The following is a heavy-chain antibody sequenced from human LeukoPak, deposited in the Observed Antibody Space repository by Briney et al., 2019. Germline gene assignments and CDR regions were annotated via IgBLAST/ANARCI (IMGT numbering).Heavy chain of an antibody. J-gene: IGHJ4*02. V-gene: IGHV1-2*06. D-gene: IGHD6-13*01. CDR2: INPNSGGT. CDR3: ARGYSSSWLDY. CDR1: GYTFTAFY. Sequence: ASVKVSCKAFGYTFTAFYMHWVRQAPGQGLKWMGRINPNSGGTKYAQKFQGRVTMTTDTSINTAYLELSRLRSDDTAVYYCARGYSSSWLDYWGQGTLVTVSS.